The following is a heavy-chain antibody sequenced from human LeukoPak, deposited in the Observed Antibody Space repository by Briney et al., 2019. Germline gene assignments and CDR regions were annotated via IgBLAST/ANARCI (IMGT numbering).Heavy chain of an antibody. Sequence: PGGSLRLSCAASGFTFSSYAMSWVRQAPGKGLEWVSAISGSGGSTYYADSVKGRFTISRDNSKNTLYLQMNSLRAEDTAVYYCAKDRRVWGSYRPSFDYWGQGTLVTVSS. V-gene: IGHV3-23*01. J-gene: IGHJ4*02. D-gene: IGHD3-16*02. CDR1: GFTFSSYA. CDR2: ISGSGGST. CDR3: AKDRRVWGSYRPSFDY.